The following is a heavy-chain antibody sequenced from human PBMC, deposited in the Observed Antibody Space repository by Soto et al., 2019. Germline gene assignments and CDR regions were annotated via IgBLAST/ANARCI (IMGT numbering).Heavy chain of an antibody. CDR2: IWYDGSRE. CDR3: ARVPGSGTYYDNRIADDAFDI. V-gene: IGHV3-33*01. Sequence: GGSLRLSCAASGFTFSNYSVHWVRQAPGKGLEWVAVIWYDGSREYYTESVKGRFTISRDNSKNTLYLQMNSLRAEDTAVYYCARVPGSGTYYDNRIADDAFDIWGQGTMVTRSS. CDR1: GFTFSNYS. J-gene: IGHJ3*02. D-gene: IGHD3-10*01.